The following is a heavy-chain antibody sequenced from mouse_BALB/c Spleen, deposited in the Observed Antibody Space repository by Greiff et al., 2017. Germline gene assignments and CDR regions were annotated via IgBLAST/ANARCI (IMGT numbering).Heavy chain of an antibody. Sequence: EVQLVESGGGLVQPGGSLKLSCAASGFTFSSYTMSWVRQTPEKRLEWVAYISNGGGSTYYPDTVKGRITISRDNAKNTLYLQMSSLKSEDAAMYYCAWDGYYEMDDWGQGTSVTVSS. D-gene: IGHD2-3*01. CDR1: GFTFSSYT. CDR2: ISNGGGST. CDR3: AWDGYYEMDD. V-gene: IGHV5-12-2*01. J-gene: IGHJ4*01.